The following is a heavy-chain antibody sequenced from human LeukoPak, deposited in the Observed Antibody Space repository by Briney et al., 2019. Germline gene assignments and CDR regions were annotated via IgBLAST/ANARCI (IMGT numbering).Heavy chain of an antibody. Sequence: GGSLRLSCVASGFTFDDCAMHWVRLAPGRGLEWVSGIDWNGFNKDYTDSAKGRFTISRDNAKNSLYLQMNSLRSEDMALYFCAKDENRWLAPHAFDIWGEGTTVTVSS. D-gene: IGHD5-24*01. V-gene: IGHV3-9*03. CDR3: AKDENRWLAPHAFDI. CDR1: GFTFDDCA. J-gene: IGHJ3*02. CDR2: IDWNGFNK.